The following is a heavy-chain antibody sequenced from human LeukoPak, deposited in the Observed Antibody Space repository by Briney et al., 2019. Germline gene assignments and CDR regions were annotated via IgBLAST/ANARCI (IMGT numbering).Heavy chain of an antibody. Sequence: GGSLRLSCAASGFTVSSNYMSWVRQAPGKGLEWVSVIYSGGSTYFADSVKGRFTISRGNSNNTLYLQMNNLRTEDTAVYYCARGLQQQQILGDYYYGMDVWGQGTTVTVSS. V-gene: IGHV3-53*01. J-gene: IGHJ6*02. CDR3: ARGLQQQQILGDYYYGMDV. D-gene: IGHD6-13*01. CDR1: GFTVSSNY. CDR2: IYSGGST.